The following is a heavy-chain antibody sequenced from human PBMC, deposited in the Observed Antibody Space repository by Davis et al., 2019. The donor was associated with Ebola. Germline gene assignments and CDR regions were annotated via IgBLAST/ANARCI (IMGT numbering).Heavy chain of an antibody. CDR2: ISYDGSNK. CDR1: AFTFSSYG. J-gene: IGHJ4*02. Sequence: GGSLRLSCAASAFTFSSYGMHWVRQAPGKGLEWVAAISYDGSNKYYADSVKGRFTISRDNSKNTLYLQMNSLRAEDTAVYYCAKGLDTAMVTEDYWGQGTLVTVSS. V-gene: IGHV3-30*18. D-gene: IGHD5-18*01. CDR3: AKGLDTAMVTEDY.